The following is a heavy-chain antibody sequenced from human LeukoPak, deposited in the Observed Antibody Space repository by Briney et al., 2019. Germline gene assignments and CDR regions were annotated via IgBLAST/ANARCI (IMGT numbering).Heavy chain of an antibody. D-gene: IGHD1-26*01. CDR3: ARMSTRVGATPPDY. CDR2: IYTSGST. Sequence: PSETLSLTCTVSGGSISIYYWSWIRQPAGKGLEWIGRIYTSGSTNYTPSLKSRVTMSVDTSKNQFSLKLSSVTAADTAVYYCARMSTRVGATPPDYWGQGTLVTVSS. V-gene: IGHV4-4*07. J-gene: IGHJ4*02. CDR1: GGSISIYY.